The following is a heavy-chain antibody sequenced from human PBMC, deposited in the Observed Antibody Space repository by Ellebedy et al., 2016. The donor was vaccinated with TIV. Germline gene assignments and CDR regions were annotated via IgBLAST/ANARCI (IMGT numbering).Heavy chain of an antibody. V-gene: IGHV3-33*01. CDR3: ARGGSYYADY. D-gene: IGHD1-26*01. Sequence: PGGSLRLSCAASGFTFSSYGMHWVRQAPGKGLEWVAVIWYDGGNKYYANSVTGRLTISRDNSKNTLYLQMNSLGAEDTAVDDCARGGSYYADYWGQGTLVTVSS. CDR2: IWYDGGNK. J-gene: IGHJ4*02. CDR1: GFTFSSYG.